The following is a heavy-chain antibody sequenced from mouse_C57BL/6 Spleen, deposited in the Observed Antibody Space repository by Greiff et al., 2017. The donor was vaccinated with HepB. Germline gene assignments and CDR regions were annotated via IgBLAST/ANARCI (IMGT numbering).Heavy chain of an antibody. Sequence: DVKLQESGPGLVKPSQSLSLTCSVTGYSITSGYYWNWIRQFPGNKLEWMGYISYDGSNNYNPSLKNRISITRDTSKNQFFLKLNSVTTEDTATYYCARPYYYGREAWFAYWGQGTLVTVSA. CDR1: GYSITSGYY. CDR3: ARPYYYGREAWFAY. D-gene: IGHD1-1*01. CDR2: ISYDGSN. V-gene: IGHV3-6*01. J-gene: IGHJ3*01.